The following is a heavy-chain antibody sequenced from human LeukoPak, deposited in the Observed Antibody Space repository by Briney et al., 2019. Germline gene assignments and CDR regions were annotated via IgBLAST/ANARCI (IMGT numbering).Heavy chain of an antibody. CDR2: MYYSGGST. V-gene: IGHV4-59*08. CDR3: ARHRAYCSGSKCYSVWFDP. CDR1: GGSISSYY. J-gene: IGHJ5*02. Sequence: KSSETLSLTCTVSGGSISSYYWSWIRQPPGKGLEWIGSMYYSGGSTDYNPSLKSRVTISADTSKNQFSLKLRSVTAADTAVYYCARHRAYCSGSKCYSVWFDPWGQGTLVTVSS. D-gene: IGHD2-15*01.